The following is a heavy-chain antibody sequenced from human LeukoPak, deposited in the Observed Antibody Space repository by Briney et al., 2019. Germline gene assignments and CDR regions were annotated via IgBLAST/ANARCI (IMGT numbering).Heavy chain of an antibody. CDR3: ARAHNWKYGTFDY. J-gene: IGHJ4*02. V-gene: IGHV3-53*01. D-gene: IGHD1-7*01. CDR2: IYSGGST. Sequence: GGSLRLSCAASGFTVSSNYMSWVRQAPGKGLEWVSVIYSGGSTYYADSVKGRFTISRDNSKSTLYIQMNSLRAEDTAVYYCARAHNWKYGTFDYWGQGTLVTVSS. CDR1: GFTVSSNY.